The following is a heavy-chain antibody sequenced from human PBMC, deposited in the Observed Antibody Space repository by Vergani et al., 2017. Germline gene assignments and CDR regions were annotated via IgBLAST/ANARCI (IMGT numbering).Heavy chain of an antibody. V-gene: IGHV4-61*02. CDR2: IHTGGST. J-gene: IGHJ4*02. CDR3: ARSRPYCTSGSCPAI. CDR1: GESIRSGSHY. D-gene: IGHD2-15*01. Sequence: QVKLQESCPGLLKPSQTLSLTCTVSGESIRSGSHYWSWIRQPAGKGPEWIGHIHTGGSTDLNPSFKSRVYISVDTSKSQFSLKLNSVTVADTAVYYCARSRPYCTSGSCPAIWGQGTLVTVSS.